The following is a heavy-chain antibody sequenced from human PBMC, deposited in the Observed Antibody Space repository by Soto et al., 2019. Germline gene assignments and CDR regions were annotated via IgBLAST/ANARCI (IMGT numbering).Heavy chain of an antibody. D-gene: IGHD2-2*02. V-gene: IGHV1-18*04. J-gene: IGHJ6*02. CDR1: GYTFTSYR. CDR3: ARDCSSTSCYTDYYYYGMDV. Sequence: ASVKVSCKASGYTFTSYRISWVRQAPGQGLEWMGWISAYNGNTNYAQKLQGRVTMTTDTSTSTAYMELRSLRSDDTAVYYCARDCSSTSCYTDYYYYGMDVWGQGTTVTVSS. CDR2: ISAYNGNT.